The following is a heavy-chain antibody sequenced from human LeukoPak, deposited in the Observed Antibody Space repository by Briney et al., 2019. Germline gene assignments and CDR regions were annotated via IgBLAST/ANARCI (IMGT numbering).Heavy chain of an antibody. Sequence: GGSLRLSCAASGFTFDDYAMHWVRQVPGKGLEWVSGISWNSGSIGYADSVKGRFTISRDNAKNFLYLQMNSLRAEDMALYYCAKSRSGYYENIPLSDYWGQGTLVTVSS. CDR3: AKSRSGYYENIPLSDY. CDR2: ISWNSGSI. J-gene: IGHJ4*02. CDR1: GFTFDDYA. D-gene: IGHD3-22*01. V-gene: IGHV3-9*03.